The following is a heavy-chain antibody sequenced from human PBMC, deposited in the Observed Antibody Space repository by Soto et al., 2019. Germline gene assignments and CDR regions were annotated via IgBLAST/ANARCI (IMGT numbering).Heavy chain of an antibody. CDR2: VRDDGSKT. J-gene: IGHJ3*02. CDR3: ATSTATDAFDI. V-gene: IGHV3-33*01. Sequence: QVQMVESGGGVVQPGRSLRLSCAASGFTFNDYGMHWVRQAPAKGPEWVALVRDDGSKTYYADSVGGRFTISRDNSKNTLYLQMNSLRAEDTAVYNCATSTATDAFDIWGRGTMVTVSS. CDR1: GFTFNDYG.